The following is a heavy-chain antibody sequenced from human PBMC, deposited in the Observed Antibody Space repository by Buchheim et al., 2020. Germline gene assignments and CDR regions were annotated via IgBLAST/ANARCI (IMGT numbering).Heavy chain of an antibody. CDR3: AFRRGYSYGFDY. D-gene: IGHD5-18*01. V-gene: IGHV4-34*01. CDR2: INHSGST. J-gene: IGHJ4*02. Sequence: QVQLQQWGAGLLKPSETLSLTCAVYGGSFSGYYWSWIRQPPGKGLEWIGEINHSGSTNYNQSLKSRVTISVDTSKNQFSMKLSSVTAADTAVYYCAFRRGYSYGFDYWGQGTL. CDR1: GGSFSGYY.